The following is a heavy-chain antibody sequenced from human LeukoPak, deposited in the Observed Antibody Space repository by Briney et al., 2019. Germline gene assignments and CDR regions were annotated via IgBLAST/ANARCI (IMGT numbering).Heavy chain of an antibody. CDR2: IKEDGSEK. J-gene: IGHJ4*02. Sequence: PGGSLRLSCTASGFTFNRDWTAWVRQAPGKGLEWVANIKEDGSEKNYVDSVKGRFTISRDNAENSVYLQMNDLRAEDTGVYYCVTKEPSNSGWSYWGQGTLVPVSS. CDR1: GFTFNRDW. CDR3: VTKEPSNSGWSY. V-gene: IGHV3-7*01. D-gene: IGHD6-19*01.